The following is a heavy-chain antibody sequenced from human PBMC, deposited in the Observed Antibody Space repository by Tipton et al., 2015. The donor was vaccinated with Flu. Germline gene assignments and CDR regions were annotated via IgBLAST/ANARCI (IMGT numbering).Heavy chain of an antibody. CDR1: RGSISSGGAY. V-gene: IGHV4-31*03. Sequence: TLSLTCTVSRGSISSGGAYWSWIRQHPGKGLEWIGNIHRAGISYYNPSLKSRVTISLDTSKNQFSLRLISVTAADTAVYYCARRDYSNYVSEPKSWFDTWGQGILVIVSS. J-gene: IGHJ5*02. CDR3: ARRDYSNYVSEPKSWFDT. CDR2: IHRAGIS. D-gene: IGHD4-11*01.